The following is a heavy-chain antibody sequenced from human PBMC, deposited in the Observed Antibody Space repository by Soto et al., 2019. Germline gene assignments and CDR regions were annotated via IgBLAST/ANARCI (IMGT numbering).Heavy chain of an antibody. Sequence: PGGSLRLSCAASGFAFSSYGMHWVRQAPGKGLEWLTVISYDGGNKYYAESVKGRFTISRDNSKNTLYLQMNSLRAEDAAVYYCAKTLGYCSSSSCSKDYYYYYGLDVWGQGTTVTVSS. V-gene: IGHV3-30*18. D-gene: IGHD2-2*01. J-gene: IGHJ6*02. CDR2: ISYDGGNK. CDR3: AKTLGYCSSSSCSKDYYYYYGLDV. CDR1: GFAFSSYG.